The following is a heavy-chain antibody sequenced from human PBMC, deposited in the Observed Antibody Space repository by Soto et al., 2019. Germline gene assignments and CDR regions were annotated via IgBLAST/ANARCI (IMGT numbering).Heavy chain of an antibody. Sequence: PSETLSLTCTVSGGSISHYHWNWIRQAPGKGMEWIGYIFYNGSTHYNPSLTSRVTISVDRSKNQFSLTLTSVTAADTAVYYCARNYGFWSGYYPEAFGTDVWGQGTTVTVSS. CDR1: GGSISHYH. D-gene: IGHD3-3*01. CDR2: IFYNGST. J-gene: IGHJ6*02. CDR3: ARNYGFWSGYYPEAFGTDV. V-gene: IGHV4-59*01.